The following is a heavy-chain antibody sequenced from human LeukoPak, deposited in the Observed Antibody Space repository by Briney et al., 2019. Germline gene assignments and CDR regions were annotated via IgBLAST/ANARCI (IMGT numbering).Heavy chain of an antibody. Sequence: NPSETLSLTCTVSGGSISSGGYYWSSIRQHPGKGLEWIGYIYYSGSTYYNPSLKSRVTISVDTSKNQFSLKLSSVTAADTAVYYCARASSGYYYDYWGQGTLVTVSS. CDR3: ARASSGYYYDY. CDR1: GGSISSGGYY. CDR2: IYYSGST. D-gene: IGHD3-22*01. J-gene: IGHJ4*02. V-gene: IGHV4-31*03.